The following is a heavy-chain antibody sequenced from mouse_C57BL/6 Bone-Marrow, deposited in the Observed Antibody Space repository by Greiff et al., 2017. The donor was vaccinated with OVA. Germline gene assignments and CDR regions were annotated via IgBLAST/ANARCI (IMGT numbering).Heavy chain of an antibody. J-gene: IGHJ4*01. Sequence: VMLVESGGGLVQSGRSLRLSCATSGFTFSDFYMEWVRQAPGKGLEWIAASRNKANDYTTEYNASVKGRFIVSRDTSQSILYLQMNDLRAEDTAIYYCARDRGYAMDYWGQGTSVTVSS. CDR2: SRNKANDYTT. V-gene: IGHV7-1*01. CDR1: GFTFSDFY. CDR3: ARDRGYAMDY.